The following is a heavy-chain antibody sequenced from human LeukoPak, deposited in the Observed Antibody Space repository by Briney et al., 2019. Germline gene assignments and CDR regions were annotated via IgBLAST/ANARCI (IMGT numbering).Heavy chain of an antibody. D-gene: IGHD3-10*01. CDR3: ARCRVGELLRDYYYYYMDV. V-gene: IGHV4-39*07. J-gene: IGHJ6*03. CDR2: IYYSRST. CDR1: GGSISSSSYY. Sequence: SETLSLTCTVSGGSISSSSYYWGWIRQPPGKGLEWIGSIYYSRSTYYNPSLKSRVTISVDTSKNQFSLKLSSVTAADTAVYYCARCRVGELLRDYYYYYMDVWGKGTTVTISS.